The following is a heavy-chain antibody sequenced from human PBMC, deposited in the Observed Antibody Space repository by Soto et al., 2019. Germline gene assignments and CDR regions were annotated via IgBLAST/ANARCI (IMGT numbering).Heavy chain of an antibody. CDR2: IYYSGST. CDR3: ATHNWNLDP. V-gene: IGHV4-39*01. CDR1: GGSIRSTTYY. D-gene: IGHD1-7*01. J-gene: IGHJ1*01. Sequence: PSETLSLTCTVSGGSIRSTTYYWGWIRQPPGKGLEWIGSIYYSGSTYYNPSLKGRVTISVDMSKNQFSLKLSSVTAADTAVYYCATHNWNLDPWGQGTLVTVS.